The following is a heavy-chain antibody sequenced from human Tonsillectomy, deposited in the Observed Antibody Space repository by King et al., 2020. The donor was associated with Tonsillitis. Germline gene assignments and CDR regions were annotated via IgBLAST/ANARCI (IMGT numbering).Heavy chain of an antibody. D-gene: IGHD6-19*01. CDR1: GFTFSSSD. V-gene: IGHV3-30*03. CDR2: ISSDGRHQ. J-gene: IGHJ4*02. CDR3: TIVPDSGWYFEF. Sequence: VQLVESGGGVVQPGRSLRLSCTTSGFTFSSSDMHWVRQAPGKGLEWVAVISSDGRHQYFADSVKGRFTISRDNSKITLYLQMNSLRAEDTAMYYCTIVPDSGWYFEFWGQGTLGSVSS.